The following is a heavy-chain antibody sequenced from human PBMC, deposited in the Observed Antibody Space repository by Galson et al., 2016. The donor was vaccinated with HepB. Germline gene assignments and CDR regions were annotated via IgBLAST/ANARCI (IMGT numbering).Heavy chain of an antibody. CDR3: ARVNSFGYYFYYAMDV. Sequence: SVKVSCKASGYTFTTYYMHWVRQAPGQGLEWMGVINPSGGRTSYAQKFQGRVTMTRDTSTSTVCMELSSLRSEDTAVYYCARVNSFGYYFYYAMDVWGQGTAVTVSS. V-gene: IGHV1-46*01. J-gene: IGHJ6*02. D-gene: IGHD5-18*01. CDR2: INPSGGRT. CDR1: GYTFTTYY.